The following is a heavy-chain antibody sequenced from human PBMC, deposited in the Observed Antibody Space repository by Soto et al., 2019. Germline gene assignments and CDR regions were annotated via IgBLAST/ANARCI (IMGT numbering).Heavy chain of an antibody. D-gene: IGHD6-19*01. CDR3: AHRDSSGWSKDAFDI. Sequence: VGVGWIRQPPGKALEWLALIYWDDDKRYSPSLKSRLTITKDTSKNQVVLTMTNMDPVDTATYYCAHRDSSGWSKDAFDIWGQGTMVTVS. CDR1: VG. J-gene: IGHJ3*02. CDR2: IYWDDDK. V-gene: IGHV2-5*02.